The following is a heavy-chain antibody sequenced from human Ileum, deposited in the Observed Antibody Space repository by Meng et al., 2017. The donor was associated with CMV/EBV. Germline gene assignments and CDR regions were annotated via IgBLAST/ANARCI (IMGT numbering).Heavy chain of an antibody. CDR1: GFTVSSNY. D-gene: IGHD2-2*01. CDR2: IYSGGST. Sequence: GGSLRLSCAAPGFTVSSNYMSWVRQAPGKGLEWVSVIYSGGSTYYADSVKGRFTISRDNSKNTLYLQMNSLRAEDTAVYYCAREMHCSSTSCSLRHGMDVWGQGTTVTVSS. V-gene: IGHV3-66*02. CDR3: AREMHCSSTSCSLRHGMDV. J-gene: IGHJ6*02.